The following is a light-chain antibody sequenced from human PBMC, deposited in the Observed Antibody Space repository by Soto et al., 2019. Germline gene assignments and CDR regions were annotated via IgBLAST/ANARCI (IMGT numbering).Light chain of an antibody. Sequence: DIQMTQSPSSLSVSVGDRVTITCRASQSIGGFLNWYQQKLGKAPKLLIYAASSLQSGVPSRFSGSGSGTDFTLTISSLQPEDFATYYCQQTFSKIVTFGGGTRVEMK. CDR1: QSIGGF. CDR2: AAS. CDR3: QQTFSKIVT. J-gene: IGKJ4*01. V-gene: IGKV1-39*01.